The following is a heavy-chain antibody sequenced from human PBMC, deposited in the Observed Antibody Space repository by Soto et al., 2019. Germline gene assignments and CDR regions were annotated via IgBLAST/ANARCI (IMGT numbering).Heavy chain of an antibody. Sequence: ASVKVSCKASGYTFTSYGISWVRQAPGQGLEWMGWISAYNGNRNCAQTLQGRVTMTTDTSTSRAYVELRSLGSDDTAVYYCARDRMVGGLRYVDFWGKGTTVPVPS. V-gene: IGHV1-18*01. CDR3: ARDRMVGGLRYVDF. CDR1: GYTFTSYG. CDR2: ISAYNGNR. D-gene: IGHD3-10*01. J-gene: IGHJ6*03.